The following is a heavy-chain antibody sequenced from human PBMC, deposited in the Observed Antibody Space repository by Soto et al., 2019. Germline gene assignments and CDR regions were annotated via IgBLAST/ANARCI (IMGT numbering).Heavy chain of an antibody. Sequence: EVHLVESGGGLIQPGGSLRLSCAASGFTFSSNDMNWVRQAPGKGLEWVSLIYSSGSTSYADSVKGRFTSSRDNSTNTLYLQMSSLRAEATAVYYCATRPLLPGAPWGQGTMVTVSS. CDR1: GFTFSSND. CDR3: ATRPLLPGAP. J-gene: IGHJ3*01. D-gene: IGHD2-15*01. V-gene: IGHV3-53*01. CDR2: IYSSGST.